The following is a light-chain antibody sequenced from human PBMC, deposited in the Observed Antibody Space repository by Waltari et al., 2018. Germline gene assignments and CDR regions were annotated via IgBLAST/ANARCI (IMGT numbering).Light chain of an antibody. CDR3: SSFTSSSTVL. J-gene: IGLJ2*01. CDR1: SSDVGAYNY. CDR2: DVS. V-gene: IGLV2-14*03. Sequence: QSALTQAASVSGSPGQSITSSCTGTSSDVGAYNYVSWYQQHPGKAPKLMIYDVSNRPSGVSNRFSGSKSGNTASLTISGLQAEDEADYYCSSFTSSSTVLFGGGTRLSVL.